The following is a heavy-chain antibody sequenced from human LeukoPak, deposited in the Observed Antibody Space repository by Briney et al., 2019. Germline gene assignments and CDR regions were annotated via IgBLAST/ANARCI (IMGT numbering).Heavy chain of an antibody. CDR1: GGTFSSYA. J-gene: IGHJ6*03. CDR2: IVPIFGTA. D-gene: IGHD6-13*01. V-gene: IGHV1-69*05. CDR3: ARDGRVGSSWYYYYYMDL. Sequence: SVKVSCKASGGTFSSYAISWVRQAPGQGLEWMGRIVPIFGTANYAQKFQGRVTITTDESTSTAYMELSSLRSEDTAVYYCARDGRVGSSWYYYYYMDLWGKGTTVTVYS.